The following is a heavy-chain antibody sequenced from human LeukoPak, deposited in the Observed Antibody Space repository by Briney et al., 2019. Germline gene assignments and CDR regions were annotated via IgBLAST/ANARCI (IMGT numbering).Heavy chain of an antibody. Sequence: GGSLRLSCVTSGFTFSSYGMNWVRQAPGRGLEWVSVISGNGGSTYHADSVKGRFTISRDNSKNTLYLQMNSLRAEDTAVYYCARVGYSSGWYKRGYFDYWGQGTLVTVSS. CDR2: ISGNGGST. J-gene: IGHJ4*02. CDR3: ARVGYSSGWYKRGYFDY. CDR1: GFTFSSYG. D-gene: IGHD6-19*01. V-gene: IGHV3-23*01.